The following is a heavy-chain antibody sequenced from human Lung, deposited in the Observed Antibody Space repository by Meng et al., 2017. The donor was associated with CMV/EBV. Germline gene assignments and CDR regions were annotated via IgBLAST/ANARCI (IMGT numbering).Heavy chain of an antibody. J-gene: IGHJ6*02. V-gene: IGHV3-48*04. D-gene: IGHD1-7*01. CDR1: GFTFSSYS. CDR2: ISSSSSNI. CDR3: ARGSPHWNYPPAYYRMDV. Sequence: GESLKISCAASGFTFSSYSMNWVRQAPGKGLEWVSYISSSSSNIYSADTVKGRFTISRDNAKNSLYLQMNSLRAEDTAVYYCARGSPHWNYPPAYYRMDVWGQGTTVTVSS.